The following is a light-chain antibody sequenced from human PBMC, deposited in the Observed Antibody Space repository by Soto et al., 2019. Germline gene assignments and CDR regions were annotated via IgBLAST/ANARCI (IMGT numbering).Light chain of an antibody. CDR3: QQYNSYRT. J-gene: IGKJ1*01. CDR2: DAS. V-gene: IGKV1-5*01. CDR1: QSISSW. Sequence: IPMTQSPSTLSASVGDRVTITCRASQSISSWLAWYQQKPGKAPKLLIYDASSLESGVPSRFSGSGSGTEFTLTISSLQPDDFATYYCQQYNSYRTFGQGTKVDI.